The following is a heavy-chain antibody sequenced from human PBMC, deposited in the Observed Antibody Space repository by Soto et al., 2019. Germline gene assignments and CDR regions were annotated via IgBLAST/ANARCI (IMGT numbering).Heavy chain of an antibody. J-gene: IGHJ4*01. Sequence: QVQLQESGPGVVKPSETLSLTFTISGGSISGYYLTWIRQSPGKGLEYIGYVYTGNTNYNPSLNSRVTISVDTSKNQFSLKLSSVTAADPAVYYCGRISSHCDYAYWGQGTLVTVSS. CDR3: GRISSHCDYAY. D-gene: IGHD3-16*01. CDR2: VYTGNT. V-gene: IGHV4-4*08. CDR1: GGSISGYY.